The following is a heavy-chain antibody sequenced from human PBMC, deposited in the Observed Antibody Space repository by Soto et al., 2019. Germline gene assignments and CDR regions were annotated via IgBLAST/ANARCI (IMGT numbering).Heavy chain of an antibody. CDR3: ATGPRREY. CDR1: VDTITSYY. V-gene: IGHV1-3*01. J-gene: IGHJ4*02. Sequence: SVDLSCKASVDTITSYYMHSVRQAPGQRLEWMGWINGGDGNTKYSQKFQGRVTITRDTSASTAYMELSSLRSEDTALYYCATGPRREYWGQGTLVTVSS. CDR2: INGGDGNT.